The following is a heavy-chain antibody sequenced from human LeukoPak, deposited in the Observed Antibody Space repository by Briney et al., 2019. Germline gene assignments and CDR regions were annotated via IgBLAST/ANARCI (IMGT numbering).Heavy chain of an antibody. CDR2: ISGSGGST. CDR1: GFTFSSFA. Sequence: GGSLRLSCAASGFTFSSFAMSWVRQAPGKGLEWVSAISGSGGSTFYAYSVKGRFTISRDNSKNTLFLQMNGLRAEDTAVYYCAKDRSCSGSSCNVGSWGQGTMVTVSS. J-gene: IGHJ3*01. V-gene: IGHV3-23*01. D-gene: IGHD2-2*01. CDR3: AKDRSCSGSSCNVGS.